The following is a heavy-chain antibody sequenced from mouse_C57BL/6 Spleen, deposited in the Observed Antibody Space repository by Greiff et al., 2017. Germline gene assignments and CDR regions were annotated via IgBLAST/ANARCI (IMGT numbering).Heavy chain of an antibody. CDR3: ARFPYDYDDGYYFDY. J-gene: IGHJ2*01. Sequence: QVQLQQSGAELARPGASVKMSCKASGYTFTSYTMHWVKQRPGQGLEWIGYINPSSGYTKYNQKFKDKATLTADKSSSTAYMQLSSLTSEDSAVYYCARFPYDYDDGYYFDYWGQGTTLTVSS. CDR2: INPSSGYT. D-gene: IGHD2-4*01. CDR1: GYTFTSYT. V-gene: IGHV1-4*01.